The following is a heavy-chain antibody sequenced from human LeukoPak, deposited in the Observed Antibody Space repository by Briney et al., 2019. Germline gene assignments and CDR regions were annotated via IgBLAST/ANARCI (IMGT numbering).Heavy chain of an antibody. V-gene: IGHV3-74*01. D-gene: IGHD2/OR15-2a*01. CDR2: INSDGSWT. Sequence: GGSLRLSCAASGNYWMHWVRQAPGKGLVWVSHINSDGSWTSYADSVKGRFTVSKDDAKNTVYLQMNSLRAEDTAVYYCVSFYETYWGRGTLVTVSS. CDR1: GNYW. CDR3: VSFYETY. J-gene: IGHJ4*02.